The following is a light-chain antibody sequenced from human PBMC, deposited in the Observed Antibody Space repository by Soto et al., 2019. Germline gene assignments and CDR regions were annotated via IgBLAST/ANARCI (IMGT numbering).Light chain of an antibody. CDR3: IQDYNYPLT. CDR1: QGIRSE. J-gene: IGKJ4*01. CDR2: TAS. Sequence: AIQMTQSPSSLSASVGDIVTITFRSSQGIRSELGWYQQKPGKAPNLLIYTASSLQSGVPSRFSGSGSGTDFTLTISSLQPEDFATYYCIQDYNYPLTFGGGTKVDI. V-gene: IGKV1-6*01.